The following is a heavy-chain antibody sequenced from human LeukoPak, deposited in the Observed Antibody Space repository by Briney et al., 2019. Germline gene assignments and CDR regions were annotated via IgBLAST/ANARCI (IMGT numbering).Heavy chain of an antibody. V-gene: IGHV1-46*01. CDR3: ARGDDYGDEYFDY. CDR2: INPSAGTI. J-gene: IGHJ4*02. D-gene: IGHD4-17*01. CDR1: GYTFTSYY. Sequence: ASVKVSCKASGYTFTSYYMHWVRQAPGQGLECLGEINPSAGTISYAQKFQGRDTMTRDTSTSTVYMELSSLRSEDTAVYYCARGDDYGDEYFDYRGQGALVTVSS.